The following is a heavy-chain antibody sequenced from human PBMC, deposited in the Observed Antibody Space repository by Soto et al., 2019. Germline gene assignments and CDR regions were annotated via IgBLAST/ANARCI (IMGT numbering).Heavy chain of an antibody. Sequence: EVQLVESGGGLVQPGGSLRLSCAASGFTFSSYWMHWVRQAPGKGLVWVSRINSGGSSTSYADSGKGRFTISRDNAKNTVYMQMNSMRAEDPAVYYCATPYMNSSGLYCYGMDVWGQGTTGTVSS. V-gene: IGHV3-74*01. CDR1: GFTFSSYW. D-gene: IGHD6-19*01. CDR2: INSGGSST. CDR3: ATPYMNSSGLYCYGMDV. J-gene: IGHJ6*02.